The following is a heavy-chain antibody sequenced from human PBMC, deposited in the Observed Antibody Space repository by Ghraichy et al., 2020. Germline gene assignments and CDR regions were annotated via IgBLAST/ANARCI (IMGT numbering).Heavy chain of an antibody. CDR1: GGSISSSDYY. Sequence: SQTLSLTCTVSGGSISSSDYYWVWIRQPPGKGLEWIGSIFYSGTTHYKSSLKSRVIPSVDTSKNQFFMRLSSVTAAETAVFYCARLRYCSSSSCTATNYFDYWGQGTLVTVSS. CDR2: IFYSGTT. D-gene: IGHD2-2*01. J-gene: IGHJ4*02. V-gene: IGHV4-39*01. CDR3: ARLRYCSSSSCTATNYFDY.